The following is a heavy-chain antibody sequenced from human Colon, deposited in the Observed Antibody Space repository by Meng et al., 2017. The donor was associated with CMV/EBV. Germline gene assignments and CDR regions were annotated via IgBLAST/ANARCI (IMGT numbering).Heavy chain of an antibody. Sequence: GESLKISCAASAFNLGDYYISWVRLAPGKGLEWVSYISTSGGTKFYADSVKGRFSISRDNTKSSVYLQLNNVRVEDTAIYYCARFEGPKIKVSGVIFGAMDVWGQGTTVTVSS. D-gene: IGHD3-3*01. J-gene: IGHJ6*02. CDR3: ARFEGPKIKVSGVIFGAMDV. CDR2: ISTSGGTK. V-gene: IGHV3-11*01. CDR1: AFNLGDYY.